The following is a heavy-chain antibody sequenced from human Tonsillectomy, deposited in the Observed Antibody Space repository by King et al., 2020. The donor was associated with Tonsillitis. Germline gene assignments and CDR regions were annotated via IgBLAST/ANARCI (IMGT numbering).Heavy chain of an antibody. Sequence: VQLVESGGGLVQPGGSLRLSCAASGFTFSSYWMHWVRQAPGKGLVWVSLINSDGSSTSYADSVKGRFTISRDNAKNTLYLQINSLRAEDTAVYYCASNIAAAGTFCDYWGQGTLVTVSS. CDR2: INSDGSST. CDR3: ASNIAAAGTFCDY. V-gene: IGHV3-74*01. CDR1: GFTFSSYW. J-gene: IGHJ4*02. D-gene: IGHD6-13*01.